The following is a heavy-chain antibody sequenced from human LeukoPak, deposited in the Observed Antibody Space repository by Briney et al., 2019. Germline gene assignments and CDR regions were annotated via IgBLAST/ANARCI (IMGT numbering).Heavy chain of an antibody. Sequence: GGSLRLSCAASGFIFSSYAMSWVRQAPGKGLEWVSAISGSGGSTYYADSVKGRFTISRDNSKNTLYLQMNSLRAEDTAVYYCAKDPTLAIYSSSWYYFDYWGQGTLVTVSS. J-gene: IGHJ4*02. CDR1: GFIFSSYA. V-gene: IGHV3-23*01. CDR2: ISGSGGST. CDR3: AKDPTLAIYSSSWYYFDY. D-gene: IGHD6-13*01.